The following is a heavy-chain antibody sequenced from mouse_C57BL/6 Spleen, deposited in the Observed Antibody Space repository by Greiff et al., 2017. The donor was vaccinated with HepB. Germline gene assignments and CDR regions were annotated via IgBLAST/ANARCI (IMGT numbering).Heavy chain of an antibody. CDR1: GFTFSSYT. J-gene: IGHJ4*01. CDR2: ISGGGGNT. V-gene: IGHV5-9*01. CDR3: ARHPITTYAMDY. D-gene: IGHD1-2*01. Sequence: EVMLVESGGGLVKPGGSLKLSCAASGFTFSSYTMSWVRQTPEKRLEWVATISGGGGNTYYPDSVKGRFTISRDNAKNTLYLQMSSLRSEDTALYYCARHPITTYAMDYWGQGTSVTVSS.